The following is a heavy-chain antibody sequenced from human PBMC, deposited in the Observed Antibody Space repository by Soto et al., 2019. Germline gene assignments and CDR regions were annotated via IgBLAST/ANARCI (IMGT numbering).Heavy chain of an antibody. Sequence: QVQLVQSGAEVKKPGASVKVSCKASGYTFTSYGISWVRQAPGQGLEWMGWISAYNGNTNYAQKLQGRVTMTTDTSTITAYMELRGLRSDDTAVYYGARAPYCGGDCPYYFDYWGQGTLVTVSS. V-gene: IGHV1-18*01. CDR2: ISAYNGNT. J-gene: IGHJ4*02. CDR3: ARAPYCGGDCPYYFDY. CDR1: GYTFTSYG. D-gene: IGHD2-21*02.